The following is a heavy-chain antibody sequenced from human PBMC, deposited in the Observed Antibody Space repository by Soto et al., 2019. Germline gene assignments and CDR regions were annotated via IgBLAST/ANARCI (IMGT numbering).Heavy chain of an antibody. CDR2: INHRGSA. CDR3: ARYNAASGTYYFDF. D-gene: IGHD6-13*01. V-gene: IGHV4-4*02. Sequence: SETLSLTCAVTGASVSSTYWWSWVRQPPGKGPEWIGEINHRGSANYNPSLKSRVTISVDISKSQFSLRLTSVTAADTAVYYCARYNAASGTYYFDFWGQGALVT. J-gene: IGHJ4*02. CDR1: GASVSSTYW.